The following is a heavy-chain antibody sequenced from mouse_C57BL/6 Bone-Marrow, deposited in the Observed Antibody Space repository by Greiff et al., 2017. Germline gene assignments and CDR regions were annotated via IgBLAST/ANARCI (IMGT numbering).Heavy chain of an antibody. D-gene: IGHD1-1*01. CDR3: ARQVTTVLATKYFDV. Sequence: EVMLVEPGGGLVKPGGSLKLSCAASGFTFSSYTMSWVRQTPEKRLQWVAAISGGGGNTYYPDSVKGRFTISRDNEKYILYLQMSSLRSGDTALYYCARQVTTVLATKYFDVWGTGTMVTVSS. J-gene: IGHJ1*03. CDR1: GFTFSSYT. CDR2: ISGGGGNT. V-gene: IGHV5-9*01.